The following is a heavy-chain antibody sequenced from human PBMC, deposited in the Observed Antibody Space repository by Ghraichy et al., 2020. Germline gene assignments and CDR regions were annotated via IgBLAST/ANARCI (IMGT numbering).Heavy chain of an antibody. CDR2: IYTSGST. CDR3: ARRPYDSSFDY. Sequence: LRLSCTVSGGSISSYYWSWIRQPPGKGLEWIGYIYTSGSTNYNPSLKSRVTISVDTSKNQFSLKLSSVTAADTAVYYCARRPYDSSFDYWGQGTLVTVSS. CDR1: GGSISSYY. J-gene: IGHJ4*02. V-gene: IGHV4-4*09. D-gene: IGHD3-22*01.